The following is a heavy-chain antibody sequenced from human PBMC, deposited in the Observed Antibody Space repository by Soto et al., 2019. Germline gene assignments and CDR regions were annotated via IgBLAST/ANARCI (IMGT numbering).Heavy chain of an antibody. CDR3: LGARPYNWFDP. CDR1: GSTFSIYA. Sequence: GSLRLSCAASGSTFSIYAMSWVRQAPGKGLEWVSAISGSGGSTYYADSVKGRFTISRDNSKNTLYLQMNSLRAEDTAVYYCLGARPYNWFDPWGQGTLVTVSS. V-gene: IGHV3-23*01. CDR2: ISGSGGST. D-gene: IGHD1-1*01. J-gene: IGHJ5*02.